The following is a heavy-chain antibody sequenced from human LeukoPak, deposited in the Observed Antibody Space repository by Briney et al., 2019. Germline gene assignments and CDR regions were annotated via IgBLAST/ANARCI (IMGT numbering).Heavy chain of an antibody. CDR2: ISSSSSTI. Sequence: GGSLRLSCAASGFTFSSYSMNWVRQAPGKGLEWVSYISSSSSTIYYADSVKGRFTISRDNAKNTLSLQMNSLRVEDTAVYYCTRDAVGVSGWSSYFDYWGQGTLVTVSS. CDR3: TRDAVGVSGWSSYFDY. CDR1: GFTFSSYS. J-gene: IGHJ4*02. D-gene: IGHD6-19*01. V-gene: IGHV3-48*04.